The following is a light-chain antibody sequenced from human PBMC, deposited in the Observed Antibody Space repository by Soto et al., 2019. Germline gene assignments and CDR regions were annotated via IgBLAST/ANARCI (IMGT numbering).Light chain of an antibody. V-gene: IGKV1-5*03. CDR1: HSISRW. CDR3: HKYSIFPRT. CDR2: DAS. J-gene: IGKJ1*01. Sequence: DIQMNQSPSTISASVGDRVTITCRATHSISRWLAWYKQKPGKAPKLLIYDASTLQSVVPARFSWSGSGTEFTLTINSMQPDDFATYYCHKYSIFPRTFGQGTNLELK.